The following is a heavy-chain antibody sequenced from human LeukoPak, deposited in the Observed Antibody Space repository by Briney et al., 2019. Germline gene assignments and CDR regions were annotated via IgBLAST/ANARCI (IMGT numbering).Heavy chain of an antibody. V-gene: IGHV4-59*08. D-gene: IGHD5-18*01. CDR3: ARRGTAMGLFDY. J-gene: IGHJ4*02. CDR1: GGSISDYY. CDR2: IYYSGSI. Sequence: SETLSLTCTVSGGSISDYYWSWIRQPPGKGLEWIGYIYYSGSINYNPSLKSRITISVDTSKNQFSLKLSSVTAADTAVYYCARRGTAMGLFDYWGQGTLVTVSS.